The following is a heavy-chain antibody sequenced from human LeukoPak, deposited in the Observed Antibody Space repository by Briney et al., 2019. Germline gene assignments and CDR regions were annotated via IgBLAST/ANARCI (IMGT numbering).Heavy chain of an antibody. J-gene: IGHJ5*02. D-gene: IGHD5-12*01. V-gene: IGHV1-69*04. CDR2: IIPILGIA. CDR3: ARDYPSGYNGRGFDP. Sequence: SVKVSCKASGGTFSSYAISWVRQAPGQGLEWMGRIIPILGIANYAQKFQGRVTITADKSTSTAYMELSSLRSEDTAVYYCARDYPSGYNGRGFDPWGQGTLVTVSS. CDR1: GGTFSSYA.